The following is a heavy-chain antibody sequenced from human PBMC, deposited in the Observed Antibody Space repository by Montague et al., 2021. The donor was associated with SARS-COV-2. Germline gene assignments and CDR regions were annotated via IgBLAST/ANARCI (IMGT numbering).Heavy chain of an antibody. J-gene: IGHJ4*01. D-gene: IGHD6-19*01. CDR1: GDSVSSTAAA. Sequence: CAISGDSVSSTAAAWNWIRQSPSRGLEWLGRTYYRSEWHTDYAVAVEGRLAIDADTLKTQFSLQLHSVTPEDSAIYYCASGWTLFDWGHGTLVTVSS. CDR3: ASGWTLFD. V-gene: IGHV6-1*01. CDR2: TYYRSEWHT.